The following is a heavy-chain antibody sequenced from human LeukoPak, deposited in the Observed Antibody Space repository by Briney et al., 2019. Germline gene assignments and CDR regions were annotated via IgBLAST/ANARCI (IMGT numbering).Heavy chain of an antibody. V-gene: IGHV3-74*01. D-gene: IGHD1-26*01. CDR1: GFTFSSYW. CDR2: INTDGSST. Sequence: GGSLRLSCAASGFTFSSYWMHWVRQAPGKGLVWVSRINTDGSSTSYADSVKGRFTISRDNAKNTLYLQMNSLRAEDTAVYYCARVLGAWGYYYYYMDVWGKGTTVTVSS. CDR3: ARVLGAWGYYYYYMDV. J-gene: IGHJ6*03.